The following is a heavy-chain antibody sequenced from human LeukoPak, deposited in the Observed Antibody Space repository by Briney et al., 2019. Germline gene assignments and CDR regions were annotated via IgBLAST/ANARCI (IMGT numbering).Heavy chain of an antibody. J-gene: IGHJ3*02. CDR1: GFTVSSNY. CDR2: IYSGGST. CDR3: ARGSPYSSGWYRYAFDI. Sequence: SGGSLRLSCAASGFTVSSNYMSWVRQAPGKGLEWVSVIYSGGSTYYADSVEGRFTISRDNSKNTLYLQMNSLRAEDTAVYYCARGSPYSSGWYRYAFDIWGQGTMVTVSS. V-gene: IGHV3-53*05. D-gene: IGHD6-19*01.